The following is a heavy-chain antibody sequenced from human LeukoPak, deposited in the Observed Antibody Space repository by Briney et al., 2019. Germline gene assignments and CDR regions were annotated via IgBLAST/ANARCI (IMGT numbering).Heavy chain of an antibody. CDR3: AEGTGYFDPFDY. Sequence: PSETLSLTCTVSGGSISSYYWSWIRQPPGKGLEWIGYIYYSGSTSYNPSLKSRVTISVDTSKNQFSLKLSSVTAADTAVYYCAEGTGYFDPFDYWGQGTLVTVSS. CDR1: GGSISSYY. D-gene: IGHD3-9*01. V-gene: IGHV4-59*01. CDR2: IYYSGST. J-gene: IGHJ4*02.